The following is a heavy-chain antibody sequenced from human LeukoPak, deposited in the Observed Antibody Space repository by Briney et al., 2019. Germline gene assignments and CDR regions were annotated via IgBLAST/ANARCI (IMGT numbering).Heavy chain of an antibody. V-gene: IGHV1-69*05. CDR2: IIPMFGTA. J-gene: IGHJ5*02. CDR3: ARDRLRGTLGLAGFDP. CDR1: GGTFSSYA. D-gene: IGHD3-10*01. Sequence: SVKVSCKASGGTFSSYAISWVRQAPGQGLEWMGGIIPMFGTANYAQKFQGGVTITTDESTSTAYMELSSLRSEDTAVYYCARDRLRGTLGLAGFDPWGQGTLVTVSS.